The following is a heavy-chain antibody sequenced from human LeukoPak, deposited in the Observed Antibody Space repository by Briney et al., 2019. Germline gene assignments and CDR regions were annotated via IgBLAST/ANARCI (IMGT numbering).Heavy chain of an antibody. CDR2: ITAYNGNT. V-gene: IGHV1-18*01. Sequence: ASVKVSCKPSGYTFTNYGISWVRQAPGQGLEWMGLITAYNGNTNYAQKFQGRVTMTTDTSTNTVYMELRSLRSDDTAVYYCARDTAMAYYYYYMDVWGKGTTVTVSS. J-gene: IGHJ6*03. D-gene: IGHD5-18*01. CDR1: GYTFTNYG. CDR3: ARDTAMAYYYYYMDV.